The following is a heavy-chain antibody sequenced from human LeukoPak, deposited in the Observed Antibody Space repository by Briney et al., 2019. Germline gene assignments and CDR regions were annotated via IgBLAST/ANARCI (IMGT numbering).Heavy chain of an antibody. CDR3: ARTAGDSSGYYHDF. V-gene: IGHV3-30-3*01. CDR1: GFISSGYA. CDR2: ISSDGSNK. Sequence: GGSLRLSCAASGFISSGYAMHWVRQAPGKGLEWAAVISSDGSNKYYADSVKGRFTISRDHSKNTLYLQMNSLRVDDTAVYYCARTAGDSSGYYHDFWGQGTLVTVSS. J-gene: IGHJ4*02. D-gene: IGHD3-22*01.